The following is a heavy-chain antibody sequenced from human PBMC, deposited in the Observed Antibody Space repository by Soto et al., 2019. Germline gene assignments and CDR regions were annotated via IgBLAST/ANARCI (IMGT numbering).Heavy chain of an antibody. CDR3: ARDPEQWLFRYGMDV. J-gene: IGHJ6*02. D-gene: IGHD6-19*01. Sequence: QVQLVQSGAEVKKPGSSVKVSCKASGGTFSSYAISWVRQAPGQGLEWMGGIIPIVGTANYAQKFQGRVTITADESTSPAYMELSSLRSEDTAVYYCARDPEQWLFRYGMDVWGQGTTVTVSS. CDR1: GGTFSSYA. V-gene: IGHV1-69*12. CDR2: IIPIVGTA.